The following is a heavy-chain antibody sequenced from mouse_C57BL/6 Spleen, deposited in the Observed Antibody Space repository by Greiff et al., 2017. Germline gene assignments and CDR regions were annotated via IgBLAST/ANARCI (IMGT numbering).Heavy chain of an antibody. CDR1: GFTFSDYG. J-gene: IGHJ4*01. V-gene: IGHV5-17*01. Sequence: EVKLVESGGGLVKPGGSLKLSCAASGFTFSDYGMHWVRQAPEKGLEWVAYISRCSSTIYYADTVKGRFTISRDNAKNTRFLQMTSLRSEDTAMDYCATRGYAMDYWGQGTSVTVSS. CDR2: ISRCSSTI. CDR3: ATRGYAMDY.